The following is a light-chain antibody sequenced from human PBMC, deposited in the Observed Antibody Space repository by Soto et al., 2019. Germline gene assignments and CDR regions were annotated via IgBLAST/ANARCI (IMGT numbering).Light chain of an antibody. J-gene: IGKJ5*01. CDR2: GAS. Sequence: VMTQAPAAVSLSQGERATLSCRASQSVSSYLAWYQQKPGQAPRLLFYGASSRATGIPDRFSGSGSGTDFTLTISSLEPEDFAVYYCQQRSNWPPITFGQGTRLEIK. CDR1: QSVSSY. V-gene: IGKV3-11*01. CDR3: QQRSNWPPIT.